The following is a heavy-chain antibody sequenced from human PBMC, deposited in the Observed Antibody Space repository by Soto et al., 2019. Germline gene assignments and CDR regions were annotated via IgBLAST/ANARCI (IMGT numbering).Heavy chain of an antibody. CDR2: INSDGSST. CDR1: GFTFSSYW. D-gene: IGHD3-3*01. V-gene: IGHV3-74*01. Sequence: GGSLRLSCAASGFTFSSYWMHWVRQAPGKGLVWVSRINSDGSSTSYADSVKGRFTISRDNAKNTLYLQMNSQRAEDTAVYYCARVKYYDFWSGYPLRGYYYYMDVWGKGTTVTVSS. J-gene: IGHJ6*03. CDR3: ARVKYYDFWSGYPLRGYYYYMDV.